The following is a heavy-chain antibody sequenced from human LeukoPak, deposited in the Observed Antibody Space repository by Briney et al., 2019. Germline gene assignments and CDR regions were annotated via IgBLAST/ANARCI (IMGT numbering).Heavy chain of an antibody. D-gene: IGHD3-10*01. CDR2: IRSKAYGGTT. Sequence: GRSLRLSCTASGFTFGDYAMSWFRQAPGKGLEWVGFIRSKAYGGTTEYAASVKGRFTISRDDSKSIAYLQMNSLKTEDTAVYYCTRDPPTRPATMVRVYHGGGYWGQGTLVTVSS. V-gene: IGHV3-49*03. CDR3: TRDPPTRPATMVRVYHGGGY. J-gene: IGHJ4*02. CDR1: GFTFGDYA.